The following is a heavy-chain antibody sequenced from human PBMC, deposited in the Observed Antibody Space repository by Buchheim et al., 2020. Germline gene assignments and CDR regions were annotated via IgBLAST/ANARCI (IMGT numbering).Heavy chain of an antibody. V-gene: IGHV4-34*01. Sequence: QVQLQQWGAGLLKPSETLSLTCAVYGGSFSGYYWSWIRQPPGKGLEWIGEINHSGSTNYNPSLKSRVTISVDTSKNPFPLKLSSVTAADTAVYYCARGQIMITFGGVIVGSYWYFDLWGRGTL. CDR3: ARGQIMITFGGVIVGSYWYFDL. CDR1: GGSFSGYY. D-gene: IGHD3-16*02. J-gene: IGHJ2*01. CDR2: INHSGST.